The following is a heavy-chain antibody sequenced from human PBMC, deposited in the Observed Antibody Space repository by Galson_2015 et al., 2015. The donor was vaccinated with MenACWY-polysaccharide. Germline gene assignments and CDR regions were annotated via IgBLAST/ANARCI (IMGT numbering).Heavy chain of an antibody. CDR1: GFTFSNYL. J-gene: IGHJ4*02. V-gene: IGHV3-7*01. CDR2: IKRDGSDK. D-gene: IGHD5-18*01. CDR3: ARGHLWLRT. Sequence: SLRLSCAGSGFTFSNYLMTWVRQAPGKGLEWVASIKRDGSDKYYVDSVKGRFTISRDNAKNSLYLEMNSLRVEDTAVYYCARGHLWLRTWGQGTLVTVSS.